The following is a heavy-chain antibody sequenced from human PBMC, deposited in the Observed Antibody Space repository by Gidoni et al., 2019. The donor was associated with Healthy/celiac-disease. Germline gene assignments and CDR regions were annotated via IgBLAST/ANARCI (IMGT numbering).Heavy chain of an antibody. D-gene: IGHD3-10*01. V-gene: IGHV3-48*01. J-gene: IGHJ4*02. CDR2: ISRSSSTI. Sequence: EVQLVESGGGLVQPGGSLRLSCAASGFTFSSYSMNWVRQAPGKGLEWVAYISRSSSTIYYADSVKGRFTISRDNAKNSLYLQMNSLRAEDTAVYYCARGITMVRGEGDYWGQGTLVTVSS. CDR1: GFTFSSYS. CDR3: ARGITMVRGEGDY.